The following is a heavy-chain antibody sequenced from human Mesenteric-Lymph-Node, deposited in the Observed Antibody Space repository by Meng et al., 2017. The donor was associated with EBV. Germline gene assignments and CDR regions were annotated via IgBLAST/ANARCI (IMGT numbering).Heavy chain of an antibody. D-gene: IGHD1-26*01. J-gene: IGHJ4*02. Sequence: QITLEESGPKLVKPPTPLPLTFTFSGFALSTNGVAVGWIRQPPGKGLELLELIYWDDDKRYSPSLESRLNITKNTSKHQVVLSMTNMDPVDTGTYFCAHSDVGIIPFDSWGQGTLVTVSS. CDR2: IYWDDDK. V-gene: IGHV2-5*02. CDR1: GFALSTNGVA. CDR3: AHSDVGIIPFDS.